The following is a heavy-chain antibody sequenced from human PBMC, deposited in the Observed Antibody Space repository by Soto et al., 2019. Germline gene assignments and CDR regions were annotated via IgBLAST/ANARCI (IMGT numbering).Heavy chain of an antibody. D-gene: IGHD3-22*01. CDR3: ARHGDGDYDSSGPYDY. J-gene: IGHJ4*02. CDR1: GGSISSSSYY. V-gene: IGHV4-39*01. CDR2: IYYSGST. Sequence: SETLSLTCTVSGGSISSSSYYWGWIRQPPGKGLEWIGSIYYSGSTYYNPSLKSRVTISVDTSKNQFSLKLSSVTAADTAVYYCARHGDGDYDSSGPYDYWGQGTLVTVSS.